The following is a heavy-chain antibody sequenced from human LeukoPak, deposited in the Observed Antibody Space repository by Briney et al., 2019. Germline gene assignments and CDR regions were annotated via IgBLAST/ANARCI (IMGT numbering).Heavy chain of an antibody. CDR2: ISYDGSNK. V-gene: IGHV3-30*18. J-gene: IGHJ4*02. Sequence: PGGSLRLSCAASGFTFSSYGMHWVRQAPGKGLEWVAVISYDGSNKYYADSVKGRFTISRDNSKNTLYLQMNSLRAEDTAVYYCAKDGLAAALDYWGQGTIVTVPS. CDR3: AKDGLAAALDY. D-gene: IGHD6-13*01. CDR1: GFTFSSYG.